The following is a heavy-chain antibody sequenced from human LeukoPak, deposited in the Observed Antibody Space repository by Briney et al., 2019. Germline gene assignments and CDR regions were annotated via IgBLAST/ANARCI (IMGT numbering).Heavy chain of an antibody. CDR2: INTNIGNP. J-gene: IGHJ3*02. V-gene: IGHV7-4-1*02. CDR3: ARGTYGGNSGDTFDI. D-gene: IGHD4-23*01. CDR1: GYTFTTCA. Sequence: GASVKVCCKASGYTFTTCAMNWVRPAPGQGLVWMGWINTNIGNPTYAQGFTGRFVFSLDTSVRTAYLQMSSLKAEDTAVYYCARGTYGGNSGDTFDIWGQGTMVTVSS.